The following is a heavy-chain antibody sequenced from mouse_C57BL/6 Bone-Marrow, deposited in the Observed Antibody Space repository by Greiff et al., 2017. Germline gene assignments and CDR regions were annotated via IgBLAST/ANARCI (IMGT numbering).Heavy chain of an antibody. J-gene: IGHJ2*01. V-gene: IGHV5-4*01. CDR1: GFTFSSYA. D-gene: IGHD3-2*02. CDR2: ISDGGSYT. CDR3: ARYRSRAAQASFDN. Sequence: EVQRVESGGGLVKPGGSLKLSCAASGFTFSSYAMSWVRQTPAKRLEWVATISDGGSYTYYPDNVKGRFTISRDNAKKNLYLHMSHLKSANTANYSGARYRSRAAQASFDNGGQGTTLTVSS.